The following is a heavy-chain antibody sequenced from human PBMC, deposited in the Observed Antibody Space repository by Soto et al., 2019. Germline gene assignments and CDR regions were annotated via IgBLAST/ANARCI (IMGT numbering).Heavy chain of an antibody. CDR3: AKHSPWLTDTRGAFDN. CDR1: GFTLNTNA. V-gene: IGHV3-23*01. CDR2: ISSSGGST. J-gene: IGHJ3*02. D-gene: IGHD3-9*01. Sequence: GGSLRLSCAASGFTLNTNAMSWVRQASGKWLEWLSTISSSGGSTYYADSVKGRFTISVDNSKKTLFLQMNSLRVDDTAVYYCAKHSPWLTDTRGAFDNWDPGXML.